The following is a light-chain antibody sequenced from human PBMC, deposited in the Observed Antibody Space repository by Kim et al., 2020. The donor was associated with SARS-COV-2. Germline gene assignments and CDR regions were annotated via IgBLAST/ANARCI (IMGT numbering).Light chain of an antibody. CDR3: GTWDGSLSAEV. V-gene: IGLV1-51*01. J-gene: IGLJ2*01. Sequence: QSVVTQPPSVSAAPGQKVTISCSGSTSNIGTNYVSWYQQLPGTAPKLLLYDNNERPSGIPDRFSASKSGTSATLGITGLQTGDEAVYYCGTWDGSLSAEVFGGGTQLTVL. CDR2: DNN. CDR1: TSNIGTNY.